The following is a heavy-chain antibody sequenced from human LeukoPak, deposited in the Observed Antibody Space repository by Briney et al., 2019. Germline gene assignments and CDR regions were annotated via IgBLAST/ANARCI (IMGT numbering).Heavy chain of an antibody. V-gene: IGHV1-18*01. CDR2: ISAYNGNT. J-gene: IGHJ4*02. CDR3: ARDSGVLLWFGELLCLAY. CDR1: GYTFTSYG. D-gene: IGHD3-10*01. Sequence: RASVKVSCKASGYTFTSYGISWVRQAPGQGLEWMGWISAYNGNTNYAQKLQGRVTMTTDTSTSTAYMELRSLRSDDTAVYYCARDSGVLLWFGELLCLAYWGQGTLVTVSS.